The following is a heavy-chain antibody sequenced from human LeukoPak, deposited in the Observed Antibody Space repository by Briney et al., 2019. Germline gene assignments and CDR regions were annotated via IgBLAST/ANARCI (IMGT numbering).Heavy chain of an antibody. CDR1: GFIFSDYN. CDR3: ARDPYSGNYGPYYYYYMDV. Sequence: GSLLLSCAASGFIFSDYNMNWVRQAPGKALEWVSSITSTGTYIFYGDSVKGRFTISRDNARNSLYLQMNGLRPEDTAVYYCARDPYSGNYGPYYYYYMDVWGKGTTVTISS. V-gene: IGHV3-21*04. D-gene: IGHD1-26*01. CDR2: ITSTGTYI. J-gene: IGHJ6*03.